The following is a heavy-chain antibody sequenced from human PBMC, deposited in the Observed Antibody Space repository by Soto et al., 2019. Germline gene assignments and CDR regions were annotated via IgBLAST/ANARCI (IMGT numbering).Heavy chain of an antibody. D-gene: IGHD3-10*01. CDR3: ARVGGFGATTIDY. Sequence: QVQLQESGPGLVKPSQTLSLTCTVSGGSISSGDYYWSWIRQPPGKGLEWIGYIYYSGSTYYNPSRKSRVTISVDTSKNQFSLKLSSVTAAATAVYYCARVGGFGATTIDYWGQGTLVTVSS. V-gene: IGHV4-30-4*01. CDR1: GGSISSGDYY. J-gene: IGHJ4*02. CDR2: IYYSGST.